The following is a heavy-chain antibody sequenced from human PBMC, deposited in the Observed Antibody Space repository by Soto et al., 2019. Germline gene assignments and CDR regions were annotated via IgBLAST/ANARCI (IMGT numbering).Heavy chain of an antibody. CDR1: GYTFTSYV. Sequence: ASVKVSCKASGYTFTSYVISWGRRAPGEGLEWMGWISAYNGNTNYAQKLQGRVTMTTDTSTSTAYMELRSLRSDDTAVYYCAREDRGWYGRDYWDQGTLVTVSS. J-gene: IGHJ4*02. CDR2: ISAYNGNT. V-gene: IGHV1-18*01. D-gene: IGHD6-19*01. CDR3: AREDRGWYGRDY.